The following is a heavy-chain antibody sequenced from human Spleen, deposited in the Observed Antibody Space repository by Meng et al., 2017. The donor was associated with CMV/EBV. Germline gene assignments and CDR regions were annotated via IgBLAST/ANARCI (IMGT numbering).Heavy chain of an antibody. CDR3: AVDFCGGGMTTFDS. J-gene: IGHJ4*02. CDR1: GVPLTTYR. Sequence: ASGVPLTTYRSRWVRQARREGREWVSSISGTSGSIYYTDTVKGRFTVSRYNATNSLFVQMLSLRAEDTAVYYCAVDFCGGGMTTFDSWGRGTLVTVSS. V-gene: IGHV3-21*01. CDR2: ISGTSGSI. D-gene: IGHD3-16*01.